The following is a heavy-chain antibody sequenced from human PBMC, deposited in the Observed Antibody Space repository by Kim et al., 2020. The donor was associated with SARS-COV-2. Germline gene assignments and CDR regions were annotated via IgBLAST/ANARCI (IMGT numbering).Heavy chain of an antibody. CDR3: ARRGTGYYDSSPNWFDP. CDR1: GGSFSGYY. J-gene: IGHJ5*02. V-gene: IGHV4-34*01. D-gene: IGHD3-22*01. Sequence: SETLSLTCAVYGGSFSGYYWSWIRQPPGKGLEWIGEINHSGSTNYNPSLKSRVTISVDTSKNQFSLKLSSVTAADTAVYYCARRGTGYYDSSPNWFDPWGQGTLVTVSS. CDR2: INHSGST.